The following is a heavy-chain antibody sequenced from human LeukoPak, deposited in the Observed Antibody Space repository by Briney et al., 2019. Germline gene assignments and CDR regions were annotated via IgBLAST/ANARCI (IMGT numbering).Heavy chain of an antibody. Sequence: SETLSLTCAVYGGSFSGYYWSWIRQPPGKGLEWIGEINHSGSTNYNPSLKSRVTISVDTSKNQFSLKLSSVTAADTAVYYCARGQSGTYNWFDPWGQGTLVTVSS. V-gene: IGHV4-34*01. CDR3: ARGQSGTYNWFDP. CDR1: GGSFSGYY. J-gene: IGHJ5*02. CDR2: INHSGST. D-gene: IGHD3-3*01.